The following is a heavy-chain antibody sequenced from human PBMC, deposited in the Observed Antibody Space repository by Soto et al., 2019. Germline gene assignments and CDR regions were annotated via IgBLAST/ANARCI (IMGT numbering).Heavy chain of an antibody. CDR1: GGSISSSSYY. D-gene: IGHD2-21*01. CDR2: IHYSGST. Sequence: SETLSLTCTVSGGSISSSSYYWGWIRQPPGKGLEWIGSIHYSGSTYYNPSLKSRVTISADTSKNQLSLNLRSVSAADTAVYYCARGRGEFDAWGQGTPVTVSS. J-gene: IGHJ5*02. V-gene: IGHV4-39*01. CDR3: ARGRGEFDA.